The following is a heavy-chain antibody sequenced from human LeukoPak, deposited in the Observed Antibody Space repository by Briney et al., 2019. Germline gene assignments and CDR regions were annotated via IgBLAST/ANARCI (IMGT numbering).Heavy chain of an antibody. D-gene: IGHD5-24*01. CDR2: INPTGGTT. Sequence: ASVKLSCKASGYTFTAYFIHWVRQAPGQGVEWMGMINPTGGTTTYAQNFQGRVTMTSETSTATVYMELSSLRSEDTAVYYCARLGVRDGYNRDDFWAQGTLVTVSS. J-gene: IGHJ4*02. CDR3: ARLGVRDGYNRDDF. V-gene: IGHV1-46*01. CDR1: GYTFTAYF.